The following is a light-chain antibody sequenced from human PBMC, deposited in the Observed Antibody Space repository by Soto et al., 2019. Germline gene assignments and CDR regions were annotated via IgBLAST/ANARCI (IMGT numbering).Light chain of an antibody. J-gene: IGKJ1*01. CDR2: KAS. CDR3: QHYNTYPWT. Sequence: IQMTRSNSPVSGSVGDRVSSTSRASQTISSWLAWYQQKPGKAPNLLIHKASHLESGVPSRFSGSGSGTEFTLTISSLQPGEFATYYCQHYNTYPWTVGQGTKVDIK. CDR1: QTISSW. V-gene: IGKV1-5*03.